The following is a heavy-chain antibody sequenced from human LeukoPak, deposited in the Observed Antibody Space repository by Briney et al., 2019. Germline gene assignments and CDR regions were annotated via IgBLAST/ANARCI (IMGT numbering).Heavy chain of an antibody. CDR2: IYHIGGT. CDR3: ARQAEAMDV. Sequence: SETLSLTCTVSGGSVSSSNDYWGWVGQPPGKGLEWIGTIYHIGGTHYNPSLKSRATMSVDTSKNQFSLKLSSVTAADTAVYYCARQAEAMDVWGQGTTVTVSS. CDR1: GGSVSSSNDY. D-gene: IGHD6-19*01. J-gene: IGHJ6*02. V-gene: IGHV4-39*01.